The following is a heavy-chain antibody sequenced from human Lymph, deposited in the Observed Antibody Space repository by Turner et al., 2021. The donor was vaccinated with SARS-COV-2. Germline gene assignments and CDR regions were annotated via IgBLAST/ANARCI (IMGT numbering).Heavy chain of an antibody. J-gene: IGHJ6*02. CDR3: ARHQGSTSGYDHGMNV. D-gene: IGHD1-1*01. V-gene: IGHV4-59*08. Sequence: QVQLQESRPGPVRPSETLSLTCTVSGGSISSSSWGWIRQSPGRGLEWIGYFYKIGSIDYNPTLRSRVTISVDTSKNQLSLNLISVTAADTAVYYCARHQGSTSGYDHGMNVWGQGTAVIVS. CDR1: GGSISSSS. CDR2: FYKIGSI.